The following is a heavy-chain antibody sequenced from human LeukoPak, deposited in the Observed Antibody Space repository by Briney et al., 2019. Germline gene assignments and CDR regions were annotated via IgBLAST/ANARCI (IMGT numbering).Heavy chain of an antibody. Sequence: GGSLRLSCAASGFTFSSYAIIWVRQAPGKGLEWVSALSGRTYNTYHADSVKGRFTISKDNSKNTVYLQMNSLRAEDTAVYYCAKSGVRGQCYFDSWGQGTLVTVSS. CDR2: LSGRTYNT. CDR1: GFTFSSYA. V-gene: IGHV3-23*01. CDR3: AKSGVRGQCYFDS. J-gene: IGHJ4*02. D-gene: IGHD6-19*01.